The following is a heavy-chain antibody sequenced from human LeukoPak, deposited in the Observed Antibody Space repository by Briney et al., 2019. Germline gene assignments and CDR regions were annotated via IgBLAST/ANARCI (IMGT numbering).Heavy chain of an antibody. Sequence: PSETLSLTCTVSGGSISSYYWSWIRQPPGKGLEWIGYIYYSGSTNYNPSLKSRVTISVDTSKNQFSLKLSSVTAADTAVYYCARGRRYYDILTYYYYYMDVWGKGTTVTVSS. V-gene: IGHV4-59*01. CDR1: GGSISSYY. CDR2: IYYSGST. D-gene: IGHD3-9*01. CDR3: ARGRRYYDILTYYYYYMDV. J-gene: IGHJ6*03.